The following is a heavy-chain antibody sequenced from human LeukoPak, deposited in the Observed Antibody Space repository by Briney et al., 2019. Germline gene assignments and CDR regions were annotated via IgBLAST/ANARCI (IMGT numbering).Heavy chain of an antibody. CDR2: ISYDGSNK. J-gene: IGHJ4*02. V-gene: IGHV3-30*18. CDR1: GFTFSSYG. CDR3: AKDIRGDYGSKDY. Sequence: GGSLRLSCAASGFTFSSYGMHWVRQAPGKGLEWVAVISYDGSNKYYADSVKGRFTISRDNSKNTLYLQMNSLRAEDTAVYYCAKDIRGDYGSKDYWGQGTLVTVSS. D-gene: IGHD3-10*01.